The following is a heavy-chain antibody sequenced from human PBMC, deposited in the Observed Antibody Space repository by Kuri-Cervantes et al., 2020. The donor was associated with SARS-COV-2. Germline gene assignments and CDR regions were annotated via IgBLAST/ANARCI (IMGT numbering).Heavy chain of an antibody. J-gene: IGHJ6*02. CDR1: GGSISSSSYY. CDR3: ARLPSYYYYGMDV. CDR2: IYYSGST. Sequence: GSLRLSCTVFGGSISSSSYYWGWIRQPPGEGLEWIGSIYYSGSTYYNPSLKSRVTISVDTSKNQFSLKLRSVTAADTAVYYCARLPSYYYYGMDVWGQGTTVTVSS. V-gene: IGHV4-39*01.